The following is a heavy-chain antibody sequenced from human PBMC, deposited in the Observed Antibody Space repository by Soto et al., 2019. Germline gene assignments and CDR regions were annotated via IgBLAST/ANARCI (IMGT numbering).Heavy chain of an antibody. Sequence: DVQLVETGGGLVQPGGSLRHSCAVSGFSSSSYAMNWVRQAPGKGLEWVSFISSRGTTIYYADSVEGRFTISRDNAQNSLYLQMDSLRDEDTAVYYCVRQGFCSGASCNHYFYYYAMDVWGQGTTVIVSS. V-gene: IGHV3-48*02. D-gene: IGHD2-15*01. CDR3: VRQGFCSGASCNHYFYYYAMDV. CDR2: ISSRGTTI. J-gene: IGHJ6*02. CDR1: GFSSSSYA.